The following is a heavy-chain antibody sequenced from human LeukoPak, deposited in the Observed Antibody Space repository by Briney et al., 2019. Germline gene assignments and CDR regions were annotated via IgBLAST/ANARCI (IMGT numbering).Heavy chain of an antibody. J-gene: IGHJ1*01. CDR1: GFTFSSYS. D-gene: IGHD4-17*01. V-gene: IGHV3-33*06. Sequence: GGSLRLSCAASGFTFSSYSMNWVRQAPGKGPEWVAVIWYDGSNKYYADSVKGRFTISRDNSKNTLYLQMNSLRAEDTAVYYCAKDRTVTTNWFQHWGQGTLVTVSS. CDR3: AKDRTVTTNWFQH. CDR2: IWYDGSNK.